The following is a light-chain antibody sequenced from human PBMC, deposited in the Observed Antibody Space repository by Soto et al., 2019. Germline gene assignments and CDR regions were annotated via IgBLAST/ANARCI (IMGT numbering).Light chain of an antibody. CDR3: LSYGGSNNYV. Sequence: QSVLTQPPSASESPGQSVTISCTGTSSDVGGYHYVSWYQHHPGRAPKLLIYEVDKRPPGVPGRFSGSKSGNTASLTVSGLQADDEADYYYLSYGGSNNYVFGTGTKVTVL. V-gene: IGLV2-8*01. CDR1: SSDVGGYHY. CDR2: EVD. J-gene: IGLJ1*01.